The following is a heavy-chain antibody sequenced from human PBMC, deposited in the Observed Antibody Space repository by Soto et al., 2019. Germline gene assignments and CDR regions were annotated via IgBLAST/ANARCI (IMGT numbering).Heavy chain of an antibody. D-gene: IGHD6-6*01. CDR2: IYSGGST. CDR1: GFTVSSNY. J-gene: IGHJ6*02. Sequence: PGGSLRLSCAASGFTVSSNYMSWVRQAPGKGLEWVSVIYSGGSTYYADSVKGRFTISRDNSKNTLYLQMNSLRAEDTAVYYCARGGSSSLLRLVDYYYGMDVWGQGTTVTVS. V-gene: IGHV3-53*01. CDR3: ARGGSSSLLRLVDYYYGMDV.